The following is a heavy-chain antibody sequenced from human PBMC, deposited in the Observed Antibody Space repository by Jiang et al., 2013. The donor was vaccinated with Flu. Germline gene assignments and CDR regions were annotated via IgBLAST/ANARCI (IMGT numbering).Heavy chain of an antibody. CDR1: GFTVTDNS. V-gene: IGHV3-66*01. D-gene: IGHD3-22*01. J-gene: IGHJ6*02. Sequence: LQLLESGGGLVQPGESLRLSCAASGFTVTDNSMNWVRQAPGKGLEWVSLIYSDGRTYFADSLKDRFTISRDSSKNTLYLQMTSLRAEDTAVYYCARDRYYDASGYYYYYYGSGRLGPRDHGHRLL. CDR2: IYSDGRT. CDR3: ARDRYYDASGYYYYYYGSGR.